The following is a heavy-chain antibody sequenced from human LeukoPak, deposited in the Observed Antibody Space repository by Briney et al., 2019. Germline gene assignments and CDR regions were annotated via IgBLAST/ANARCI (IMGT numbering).Heavy chain of an antibody. CDR1: GVAISRGGYA. J-gene: IGHJ5*02. D-gene: IGHD6-19*01. Sequence: SETLSLTCAVYGVAISRGGYAWNWIPQPPVKGLEWIAYIYHSGTTYYNPSLKSRATISVDTSKNQFSLKLSSVTAADTAVYYCVRGRYSSGWFKDKNWFDPWGLGIPVTVSS. V-gene: IGHV4-30-4*07. CDR2: IYHSGTT. CDR3: VRGRYSSGWFKDKNWFDP.